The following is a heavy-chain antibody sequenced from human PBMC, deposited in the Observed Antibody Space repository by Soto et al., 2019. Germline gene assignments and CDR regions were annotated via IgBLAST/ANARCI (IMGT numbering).Heavy chain of an antibody. Sequence: GGSLRLSCAASGYTFSSHGMTWVRQAPGKGLEWVSAISGSGGSTYYADSVKGRFTISRDNSKNTLYLQMNSLRAEDTAVYYCAKDDSGRGWALDYWGQGTLVTV. D-gene: IGHD6-19*01. CDR1: GYTFSSHG. CDR2: ISGSGGST. CDR3: AKDDSGRGWALDY. J-gene: IGHJ4*02. V-gene: IGHV3-23*01.